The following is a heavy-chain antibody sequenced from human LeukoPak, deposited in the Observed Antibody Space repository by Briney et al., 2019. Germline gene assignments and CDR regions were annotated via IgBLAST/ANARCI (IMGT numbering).Heavy chain of an antibody. CDR1: GGSFSGYS. V-gene: IGHV4-34*01. CDR3: ARAVSYYDILTGYYLPDYMDV. J-gene: IGHJ6*03. D-gene: IGHD3-9*01. Sequence: SETLSLTCAVYGGSFSGYSWAWIRQPPGKGLEWIGEINHSGSTNYNPSLKSRVTISVDTSKNQFSLKLSSVTAADTAVYYCARAVSYYDILTGYYLPDYMDVWGKGTTVTVSS. CDR2: INHSGST.